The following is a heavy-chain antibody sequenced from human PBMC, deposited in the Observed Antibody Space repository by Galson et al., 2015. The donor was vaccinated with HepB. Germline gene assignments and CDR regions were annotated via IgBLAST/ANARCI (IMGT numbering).Heavy chain of an antibody. CDR2: IIPILGIA. Sequence: SVKVSCKASGGTFSSYTISWVRQAPGQGLEWMGRIIPILGIANYAQKFQGRVTITADKSTSTAYMELSSLRSEDTAGYYCARGGYSYGSGWFDPWGQGTLVTVSS. CDR3: ARGGYSYGSGWFDP. J-gene: IGHJ5*02. CDR1: GGTFSSYT. V-gene: IGHV1-69*02. D-gene: IGHD5-18*01.